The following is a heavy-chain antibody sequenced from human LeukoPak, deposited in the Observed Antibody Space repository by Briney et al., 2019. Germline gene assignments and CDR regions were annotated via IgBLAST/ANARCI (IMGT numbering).Heavy chain of an antibody. CDR2: ISGTGGST. Sequence: GGSLRLSRAASEFTFSSFLMSWVRQAPGKGLEWVSGISGTGGSTWYIDSVRGRFTISRDNTKNTFYLHMSSLRVDDTAVYYCARGRLYGMDVWGQGTTVIVSS. D-gene: IGHD4/OR15-4a*01. CDR1: EFTFSSFL. V-gene: IGHV3-23*01. J-gene: IGHJ6*02. CDR3: ARGRLYGMDV.